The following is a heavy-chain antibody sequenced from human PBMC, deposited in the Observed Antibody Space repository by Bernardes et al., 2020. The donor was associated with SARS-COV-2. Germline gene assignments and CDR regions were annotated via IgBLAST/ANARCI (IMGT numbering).Heavy chain of an antibody. D-gene: IGHD5-18*01. CDR1: GDSIRRDGHY. V-gene: IGHV4-31*03. CDR3: AMTPMAHFDY. Sequence: SETLSLTCTVSGDSIRRDGHYWSWIRQHPGKGLEWIGYIFYSGITYYNPSLKSRVTISMDTSKNHFSLKLNSVTAADTAIYFCAMTPMAHFDYWGQGALVTVSS. J-gene: IGHJ4*02. CDR2: IFYSGIT.